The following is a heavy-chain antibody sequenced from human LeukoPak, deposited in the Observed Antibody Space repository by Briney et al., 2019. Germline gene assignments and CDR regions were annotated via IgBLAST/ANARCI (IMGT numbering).Heavy chain of an antibody. Sequence: SETLSLTCAVYGGSFSGYYWSWIRQPPGKGLEWIGEINHSGGTNYNPSLKSRVTISVDTSKNQFSLKLSSVTAADTAVYYCARGPQGLVVPATRIPLPFDPWGQGTLVTVSS. CDR1: GGSFSGYY. J-gene: IGHJ5*02. V-gene: IGHV4-34*01. CDR3: ARGPQGLVVPATRIPLPFDP. CDR2: INHSGGT. D-gene: IGHD2-2*01.